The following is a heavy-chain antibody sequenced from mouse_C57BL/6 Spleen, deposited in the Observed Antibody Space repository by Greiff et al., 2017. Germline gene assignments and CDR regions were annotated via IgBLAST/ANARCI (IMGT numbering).Heavy chain of an antibody. CDR1: GYAFTNYL. J-gene: IGHJ3*01. Sequence: QVQLQQSGAELVRPGTSVKVSCKASGYAFTNYLIEWVKQRPGQGLEWIGVINPGSGGTNYNEKVKGKGTLTADKSSSTAYMQLSSLTSEDSAVYFCARDYYGSSLWFAYWGQGTLVTVSA. CDR2: INPGSGGT. V-gene: IGHV1-54*01. D-gene: IGHD1-1*01. CDR3: ARDYYGSSLWFAY.